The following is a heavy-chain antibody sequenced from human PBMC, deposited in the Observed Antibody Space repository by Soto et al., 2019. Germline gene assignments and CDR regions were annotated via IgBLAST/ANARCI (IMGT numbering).Heavy chain of an antibody. CDR1: GDSIKTHY. V-gene: IGHV4-59*11. Sequence: SENLSLTCNVTGDSIKTHYWSWIRQPPGKGLEWIGYIYYSGSTLYNPSLKRRVTISVDTAKNQFSLRLNSLTAADTAVYYCASGWMAAFDTWGQGTLVTVSS. J-gene: IGHJ5*02. CDR3: ASGWMAAFDT. D-gene: IGHD2-2*03. CDR2: IYYSGST.